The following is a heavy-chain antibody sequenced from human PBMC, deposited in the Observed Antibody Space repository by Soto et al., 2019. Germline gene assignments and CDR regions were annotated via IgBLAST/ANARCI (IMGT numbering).Heavy chain of an antibody. CDR1: GFSLSNAGLG. CDR3: ASAYSTSWDWFDP. CDR2: IFSNDEK. Sequence: QVTVKEPGPVLVKPTETLTLTCTVPGFSLSNAGLGVSWIRQPPGKALEWLAHIFSNDEKSYSTSLKSRLTISKDTSKSQVVLTMTNMDPVDTPPCYCASAYSTSWDWFDPWGQGTLVTVSS. D-gene: IGHD6-13*01. J-gene: IGHJ5*02. V-gene: IGHV2-26*01.